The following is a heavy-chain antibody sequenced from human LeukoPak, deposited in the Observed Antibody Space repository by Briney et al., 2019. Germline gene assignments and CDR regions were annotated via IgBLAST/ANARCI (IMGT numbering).Heavy chain of an antibody. Sequence: ASVTVSYKASGYTFTSYAISWVRQAPGQGLEWMGWISAYNGYTNYAQKLQGRVTITTHTSTSTAYVELTSLRSDDTAVYYCARALARDVYNINWFDPWGQGTLVTVSS. CDR3: ARALARDVYNINWFDP. V-gene: IGHV1-18*01. CDR2: ISAYNGYT. CDR1: GYTFTSYA. J-gene: IGHJ5*02. D-gene: IGHD5-24*01.